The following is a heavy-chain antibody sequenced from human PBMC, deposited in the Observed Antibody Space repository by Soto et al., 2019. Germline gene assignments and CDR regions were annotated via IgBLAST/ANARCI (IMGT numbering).Heavy chain of an antibody. J-gene: IGHJ3*02. Sequence: GGSLRLSCAASGFTFSSYAMSWVRQAPGKGLEWVSAISGSGGSTYYADSVKGRFTISRGNSKNTLYLQMNSLRAEDTAVYYCAKPITMIVVVIGGAFDIWGQGTMVTVSS. CDR1: GFTFSSYA. CDR3: AKPITMIVVVIGGAFDI. CDR2: ISGSGGST. D-gene: IGHD3-22*01. V-gene: IGHV3-23*01.